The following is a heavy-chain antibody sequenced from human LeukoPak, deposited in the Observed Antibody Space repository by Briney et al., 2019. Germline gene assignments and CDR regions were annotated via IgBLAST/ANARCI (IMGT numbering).Heavy chain of an antibody. Sequence: SETLSLTCNVSVGSIYSYYWSWIRRPAGKELEWFGRMYTSGSTNYNPSLKSRVTMSVDTSKNQFSLKLSSVTAADTAVYYCARGFGAVTTLDYWGQGTLVTVSS. CDR2: MYTSGST. D-gene: IGHD4-11*01. CDR3: ARGFGAVTTLDY. J-gene: IGHJ4*02. V-gene: IGHV4-4*07. CDR1: VGSIYSYY.